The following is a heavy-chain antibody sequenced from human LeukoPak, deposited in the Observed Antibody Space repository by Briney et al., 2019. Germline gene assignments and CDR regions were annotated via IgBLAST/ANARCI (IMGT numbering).Heavy chain of an antibody. CDR3: ARDSHCSSTSCYPDY. V-gene: IGHV1-69*13. D-gene: IGHD2-2*01. Sequence: SVKVSCKASGGTFSSYAISWVRQAPGQGLEWMGGIIPIFGTANYAQKFQGRVTITADESASTAYMELSSLRSEDTAVYYCARDSHCSSTSCYPDYWGQGTLVTVSS. J-gene: IGHJ4*02. CDR1: GGTFSSYA. CDR2: IIPIFGTA.